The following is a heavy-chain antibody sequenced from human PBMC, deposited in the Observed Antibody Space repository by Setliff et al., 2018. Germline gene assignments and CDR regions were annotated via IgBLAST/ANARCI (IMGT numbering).Heavy chain of an antibody. V-gene: IGHV1-69*05. Sequence: SVKVSCKASGGTFSSYGISWVRQAPGQGLEWMGGTIPVFGTTDYAQKFQGRVTITTGESTGTAYMKLSSLTSEDTAVYYCAREGVHTWSSTDYHYYMDVWGRGTTVTVSS. CDR1: GGTFSSYG. CDR3: AREGVHTWSSTDYHYYMDV. J-gene: IGHJ6*03. CDR2: TIPVFGTT. D-gene: IGHD2-21*01.